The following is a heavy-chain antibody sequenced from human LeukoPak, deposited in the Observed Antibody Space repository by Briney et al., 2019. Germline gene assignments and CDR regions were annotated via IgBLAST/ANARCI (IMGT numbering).Heavy chain of an antibody. V-gene: IGHV3-66*01. J-gene: IGHJ4*02. CDR1: GFTFSDYY. CDR3: ARGTPLAYCGGDCYPLDY. CDR2: IYSGGST. D-gene: IGHD2-21*02. Sequence: PGGSLRLSCAASGFTFSDYYMNWIRQAPGKGLEWVSVIYSGGSTYYADSVKGRFTISRDNSKNTLYLQMNSLRAEDTAVYYCARGTPLAYCGGDCYPLDYWGQGTLVTVSS.